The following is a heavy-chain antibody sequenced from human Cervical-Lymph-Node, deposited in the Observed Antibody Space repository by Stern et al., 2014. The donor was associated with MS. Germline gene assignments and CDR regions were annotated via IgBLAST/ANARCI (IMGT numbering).Heavy chain of an antibody. Sequence: DQLVESGGGVVQPGRSLRLSCAASGFTFSNYGMHWVRPAPGKGLEWVAIIWYDRTNKYYADSVKGRFSISRDNSKNTLYLQMNSLRAEDTAVYYCTRDHFDLWGRGTLVTVSS. CDR2: IWYDRTNK. V-gene: IGHV3-33*01. CDR1: GFTFSNYG. J-gene: IGHJ2*01. CDR3: TRDHFDL.